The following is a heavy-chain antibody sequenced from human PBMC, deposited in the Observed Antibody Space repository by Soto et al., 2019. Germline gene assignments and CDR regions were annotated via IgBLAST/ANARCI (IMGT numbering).Heavy chain of an antibody. CDR1: GGTSSSYA. V-gene: IGHV1-69*01. CDR3: ASGGTTVYRRFDF. Sequence: QVQVVQSGAEVKKPGSSVRVSCKASGGTSSSYAITWMRQAPGQGLEWMGGIIPILDTTDYAQKLQGRVTFTADESTSTVYMELSSLTSEATAVYYCASGGTTVYRRFDFWGQGTLVTVSS. D-gene: IGHD4-4*01. J-gene: IGHJ4*02. CDR2: IIPILDTT.